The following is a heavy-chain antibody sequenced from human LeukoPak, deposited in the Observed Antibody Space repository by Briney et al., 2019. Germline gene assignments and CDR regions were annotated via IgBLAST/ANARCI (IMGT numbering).Heavy chain of an antibody. J-gene: IGHJ2*01. CDR2: IWYVGTNK. CDR1: GFTFSSYG. CDR3: ARDDDYGDSYWYFDL. V-gene: IGHV3-33*01. Sequence: GGSLRLSCAASGFTFSSYGMHWVRQAPGKGLEWVSVIWYVGTNKYYADSVKGRFTISRDNSKNTLYLQMNSLRAEDTAVYYCARDDDYGDSYWYFDLWGRGTLVTVSS. D-gene: IGHD4-17*01.